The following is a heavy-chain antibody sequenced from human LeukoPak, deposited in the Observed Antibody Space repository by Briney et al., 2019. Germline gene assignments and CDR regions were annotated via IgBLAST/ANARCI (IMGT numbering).Heavy chain of an antibody. CDR1: GFTFSSYE. Sequence: AGGSLRLSCAASGFTFSSYEMNWVRQAPGKGLEWVSYISSSGSIIYSADSVKGRFTISRDNAKNSLYLQMSSLRAEDTAVYYCARGWFDNWGQGTLVTVSS. CDR2: ISSSGSII. J-gene: IGHJ5*02. CDR3: ARGWFDN. V-gene: IGHV3-48*03.